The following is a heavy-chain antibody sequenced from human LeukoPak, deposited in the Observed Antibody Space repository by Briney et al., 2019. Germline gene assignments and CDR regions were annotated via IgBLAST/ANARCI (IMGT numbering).Heavy chain of an antibody. CDR1: GFTFSSHT. CDR2: ITSSTTYT. V-gene: IGHV3-21*03. Sequence: PGGSLRLSSAASGFTFSSHTMSWVRQAPGKGQEWVSSITSSTTYTYYADSVKGRFTIYRDNAKNSLYLHRDRLRAEDVVVYYCARVYSNHTGWGQGTLVTVPS. CDR3: ARVYSNHTG. D-gene: IGHD6-13*01. J-gene: IGHJ4*02.